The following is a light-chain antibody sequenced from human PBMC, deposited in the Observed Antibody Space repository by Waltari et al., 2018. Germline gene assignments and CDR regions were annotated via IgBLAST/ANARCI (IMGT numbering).Light chain of an antibody. Sequence: QSALTQPPSASGSPGQSVTISCTGTSSDVGGYNYVSWYQQHPGKAPKLMIYEVSKLPSGVPDRCSGAKSGNTASLTVSGLQAEDEADYYCSSYAGTNKPYVFGTGTKVTVL. CDR1: SSDVGGYNY. V-gene: IGLV2-8*01. CDR2: EVS. CDR3: SSYAGTNKPYV. J-gene: IGLJ1*01.